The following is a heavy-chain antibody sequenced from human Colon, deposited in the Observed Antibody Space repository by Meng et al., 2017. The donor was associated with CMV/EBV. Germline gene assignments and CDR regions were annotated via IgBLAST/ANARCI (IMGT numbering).Heavy chain of an antibody. J-gene: IGHJ4*02. Sequence: GESLKIFCAASGLTFNGYGLHWVRQAPGKGLEWVAFIGSDGSIKRYSDSVKGRFNISRDNSKNTLWLQMHSLRLEDTALYYCAREGFSNFDYWGQGTLVTVSS. CDR1: GLTFNGYG. D-gene: IGHD4-11*01. CDR3: AREGFSNFDY. V-gene: IGHV3-30*02. CDR2: IGSDGSIK.